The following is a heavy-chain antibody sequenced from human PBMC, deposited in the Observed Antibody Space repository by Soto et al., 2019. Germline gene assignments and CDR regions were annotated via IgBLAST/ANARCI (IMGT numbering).Heavy chain of an antibody. D-gene: IGHD3-22*01. CDR3: AKGLVGVIIQDWLDP. CDR2: ISDDGTHK. CDR1: GFTFSNFA. V-gene: IGHV3-30-3*01. Sequence: VQLVESGGGVVQPGRSLRLSCVASGFTFSNFAMHWVRLAPGRGLEWVAVISDDGTHKDYADSVKGRFTVSRDNSKNTLVLKMNSLRVDDTAVYYCAKGLVGVIIQDWLDPWGQGTQVTVSS. J-gene: IGHJ5*02.